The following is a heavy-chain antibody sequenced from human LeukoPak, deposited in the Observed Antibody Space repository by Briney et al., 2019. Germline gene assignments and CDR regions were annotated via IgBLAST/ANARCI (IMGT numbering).Heavy chain of an antibody. CDR1: GFTFSIYG. D-gene: IGHD3-3*01. J-gene: IGHJ4*02. CDR3: AKDHGD. CDR2: INSGGGT. Sequence: GGSLRLSCAASGFTFSIYGMTWVRQAPGKGLEWVSTINSGGGTYFADSVKGRFTISRDNSKNTLDLQMNSLRAEDTAVYYCAKDHGDWGQGTLVTVSS. V-gene: IGHV3-23*01.